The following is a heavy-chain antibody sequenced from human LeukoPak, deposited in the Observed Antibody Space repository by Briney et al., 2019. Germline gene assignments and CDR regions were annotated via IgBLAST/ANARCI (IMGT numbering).Heavy chain of an antibody. D-gene: IGHD6-6*01. CDR3: ARTSRYYYYYMDV. V-gene: IGHV1-46*01. CDR2: INPSGGST. Sequence: ASVKVSCKASGYIFTSYNIYWVRQAPGQGLEWMGIINPSGGSTNYAQKFQGRVTMTRDTSTSTVYMELSSLRSEDTAVYYCARTSRYYYYYMDVWGKGTTVTVSS. CDR1: GYIFTSYN. J-gene: IGHJ6*03.